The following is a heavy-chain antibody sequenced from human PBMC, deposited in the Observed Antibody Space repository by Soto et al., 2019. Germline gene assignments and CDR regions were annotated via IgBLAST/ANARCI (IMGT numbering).Heavy chain of an antibody. J-gene: IGHJ1*01. CDR1: GFTVSSNY. D-gene: IGHD6-19*01. CDR3: ARDRIAVAGNPEYFQH. V-gene: IGHV3-66*01. Sequence: EVQLVESGGGLVQHGGSLRLSCAASGFTVSSNYMSWVRQAPGKGLEWVSVIYSGGSTYYADSVKVRFTISRDNSKNTMYLQMNSLRAEDTAVYYCARDRIAVAGNPEYFQHWGQGTLVTVSS. CDR2: IYSGGST.